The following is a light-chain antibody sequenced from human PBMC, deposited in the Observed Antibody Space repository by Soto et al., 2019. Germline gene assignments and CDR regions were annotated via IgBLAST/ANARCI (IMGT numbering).Light chain of an antibody. V-gene: IGKV3-15*01. J-gene: IGKJ4*01. Sequence: QAPGTLSVSPGECATLSCSAIQGIGDTLACYQHKPGHTPRLLVYDTSTRATGVPTRFSGSRSGAEFTLTINSLQSEDFAVYYCQPYNNWPLTFGGGTKVDIK. CDR1: QGIGDT. CDR3: QPYNNWPLT. CDR2: DTS.